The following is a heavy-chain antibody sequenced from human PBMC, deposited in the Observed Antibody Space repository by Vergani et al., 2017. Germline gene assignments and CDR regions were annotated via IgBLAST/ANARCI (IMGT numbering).Heavy chain of an antibody. V-gene: IGHV4-59*01. D-gene: IGHD6-19*01. Sequence: QVQLQESGPGLVKPSETLSLTCTVSGGSISSYYWSWIRQPPGTGLEWIGYIYYSGSTNYNPSRKSRVTISVDTSKNQFSLKLSSVTAADTAVYYCARDLVTVAGRYFDYWGQGTLVTVSS. J-gene: IGHJ4*02. CDR3: ARDLVTVAGRYFDY. CDR2: IYYSGST. CDR1: GGSISSYY.